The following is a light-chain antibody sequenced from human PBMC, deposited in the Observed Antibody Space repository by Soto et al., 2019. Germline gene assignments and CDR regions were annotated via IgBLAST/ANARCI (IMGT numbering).Light chain of an antibody. CDR1: QTVSSS. CDR2: GAS. V-gene: IGKV3-20*01. CDR3: QHYGSSPNT. Sequence: EIVLTQSPATLSLSPGERATLSCRASQTVSSSLAWYQQKPGQAPRLLIYGASSRATGVPDRFSGSGSGTDFTLTISRLEPEDFAVYYCQHYGSSPNTFGQGTKVDIK. J-gene: IGKJ2*01.